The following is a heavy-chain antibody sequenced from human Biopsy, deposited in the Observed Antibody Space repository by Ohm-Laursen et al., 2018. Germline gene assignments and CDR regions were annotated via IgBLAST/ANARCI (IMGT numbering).Heavy chain of an antibody. V-gene: IGHV4-59*01. CDR3: ARTPRDSFWSGSYKRGLWFDP. J-gene: IGHJ5*02. CDR1: GGSIISYY. CDR2: VYNGGIT. D-gene: IGHD3-3*01. Sequence: SETLSLTCSVSGGSIISYYWTWIRQPPGKELEWIGHVYNGGITNYNPSLKSRVTISKDTSKNQFSLQVNSVTAADTAVYYCARTPRDSFWSGSYKRGLWFDPWGQGTLVIVSS.